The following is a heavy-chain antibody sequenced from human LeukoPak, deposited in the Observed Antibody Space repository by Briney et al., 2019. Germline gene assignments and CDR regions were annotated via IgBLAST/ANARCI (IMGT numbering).Heavy chain of an antibody. CDR3: AKNYYGSGSYYKGPRTYIDY. D-gene: IGHD3-10*01. Sequence: QTGGSLRLSCADSGVTFSSYWMSWVRQAPGKGLEWVAFIRYDGSNKYYADSVKGRFTISRDNSKNTLYLQMNSLRAEDTAVYYCAKNYYGSGSYYKGPRTYIDYWGQGTLVTVSS. J-gene: IGHJ4*02. CDR1: GVTFSSYW. V-gene: IGHV3-30*02. CDR2: IRYDGSNK.